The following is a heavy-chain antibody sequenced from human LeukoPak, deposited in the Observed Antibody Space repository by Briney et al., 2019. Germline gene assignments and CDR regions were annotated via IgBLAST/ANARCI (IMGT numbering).Heavy chain of an antibody. CDR1: GYSFGIFG. J-gene: IGHJ5*02. CDR3: ARVGAVVTPPLFDH. D-gene: IGHD2-2*01. CDR2: ISANTGNT. V-gene: IGHV1-18*01. Sequence: ASVKVSCKASGYSFGIFGISWVRQAPGQGLEWMGWISANTGNTNYAQKLQGRVTMTTDTSTSTAYMELRSLRSDDTAVYYCARVGAVVTPPLFDHFGHVPLLTVFS.